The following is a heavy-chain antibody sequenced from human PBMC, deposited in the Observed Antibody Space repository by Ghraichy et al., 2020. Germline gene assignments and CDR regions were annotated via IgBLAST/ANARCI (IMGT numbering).Heavy chain of an antibody. CDR1: GGSTSSYY. D-gene: IGHD3-10*01. CDR3: ARHPWGVGSDV. V-gene: IGHV4-59*08. J-gene: IGHJ6*02. Sequence: SETLSLTCSVSGGSTSSYYWGWFRQPPGKGLEWIGYMYYSGNTKYNSSLKSRVTMSVDTSKNQFTLKLSSMTVADTAVYYCARHPWGVGSDVWGQGTTVIVSS. CDR2: MYYSGNT.